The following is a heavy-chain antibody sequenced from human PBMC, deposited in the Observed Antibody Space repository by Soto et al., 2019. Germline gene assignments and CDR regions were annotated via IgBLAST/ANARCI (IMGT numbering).Heavy chain of an antibody. Sequence: QVQLQQWGAGLLKPSETLSLTCAVYGGSFSGYYWSWIRQPPGKGLEWIGEINHRGSTDYNTSLMTRVTISVDTSKNQFSLKLSSVPAADTAVYYCARGVQVTVNSYYYYMDVWGKGTTVTVSS. V-gene: IGHV4-34*01. CDR3: ARGVQVTVNSYYYYMDV. CDR1: GGSFSGYY. J-gene: IGHJ6*03. D-gene: IGHD4-17*01. CDR2: INHRGST.